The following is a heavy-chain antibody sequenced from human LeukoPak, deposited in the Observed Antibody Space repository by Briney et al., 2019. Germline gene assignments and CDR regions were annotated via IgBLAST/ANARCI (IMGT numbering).Heavy chain of an antibody. J-gene: IGHJ6*02. CDR3: ARVPTMVRVMDV. D-gene: IGHD3-10*01. V-gene: IGHV4-30-2*01. CDR2: TYHSGST. CDR1: GGSVSSTAYY. Sequence: SQTLSLTCSVSGGSVSSTAYYWSWIRQPPGKALEWIGYTYHSGSTYYNPSLKGRVTISLDRPKNHFSLKLTSVTAADTAVYYCARVPTMVRVMDVWGQGTTVTVSS.